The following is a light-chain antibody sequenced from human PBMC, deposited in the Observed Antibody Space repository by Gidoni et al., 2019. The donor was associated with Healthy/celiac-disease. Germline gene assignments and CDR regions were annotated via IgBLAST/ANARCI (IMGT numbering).Light chain of an antibody. V-gene: IGKV1-33*01. J-gene: IGKJ4*01. CDR3: QQYDNLPLT. CDR1: QDISTY. CDR2: DAS. Sequence: DIQMTQSPSSLSASVGDRVTITCQASQDISTYLNWYQQKPGKAPKPMIYDASNLETGVPSRLSGSGSGTAFTFTISSLQPDDIASYYYQQYDNLPLTFGGGTKVEIK.